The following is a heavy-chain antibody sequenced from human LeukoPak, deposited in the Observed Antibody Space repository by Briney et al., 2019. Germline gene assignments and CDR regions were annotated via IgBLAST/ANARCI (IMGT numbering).Heavy chain of an antibody. Sequence: GESLKISCRGSGYSFTTYWIGWVRQMPGKGLEWMGIIYPGDSDTRYSPSFQGQVTMSADKSISTAYLQWSSLKASDTAMYHCARRQGCSSTSCPPDSWGQGTLVTVSS. CDR3: ARRQGCSSTSCPPDS. CDR2: IYPGDSDT. D-gene: IGHD2-2*01. CDR1: GYSFTTYW. J-gene: IGHJ4*02. V-gene: IGHV5-51*01.